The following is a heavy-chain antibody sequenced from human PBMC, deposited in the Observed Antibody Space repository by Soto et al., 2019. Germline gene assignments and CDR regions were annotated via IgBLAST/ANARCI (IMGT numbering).Heavy chain of an antibody. CDR2: INNDGSDT. CDR1: GFSLGNFW. V-gene: IGHV3-74*03. D-gene: IGHD5-18*01. CDR3: ARDRPHSAFDP. J-gene: IGHJ5*02. Sequence: PVGSLRLSCAASGFSLGNFWMHWVRQAPGKGLVWVSFINNDGSDTTYADSVKGRFTISRDNAKNTLYLQMNSLRAEDTAVYYCARDRPHSAFDPWGQGTLVTVSS.